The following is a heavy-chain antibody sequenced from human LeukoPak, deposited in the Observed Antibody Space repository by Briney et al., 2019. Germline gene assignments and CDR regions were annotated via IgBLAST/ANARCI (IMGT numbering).Heavy chain of an antibody. CDR2: TNQDGSEE. CDR3: ARYCGGDCYGMDV. J-gene: IGHJ6*02. CDR1: GVTFSSYW. D-gene: IGHD2-21*01. Sequence: SGGSLRLSCAASGVTFSSYWMSWVRQAPGKGLEWVANTNQDGSEEHYADSVKGRFTISRDNAKNSLYLQMNSLRAGDTAVYYCARYCGGDCYGMDVWGQGTTVTVSS. V-gene: IGHV3-7*01.